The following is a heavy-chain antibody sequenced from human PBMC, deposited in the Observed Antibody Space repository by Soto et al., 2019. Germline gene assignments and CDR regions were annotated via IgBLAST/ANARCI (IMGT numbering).Heavy chain of an antibody. V-gene: IGHV3-33*01. J-gene: IGHJ4*02. Sequence: GGSLRLSCAASGFTFSSYGMHWVRQAPGKGLEWVAVIWLDGSNKFYADSVKGRFTISRGNSKNTVSLQMNSLRDEDSAAYYCATTGPYWGQGTLVTVSS. CDR1: GFTFSSYG. CDR2: IWLDGSNK. CDR3: ATTGPY.